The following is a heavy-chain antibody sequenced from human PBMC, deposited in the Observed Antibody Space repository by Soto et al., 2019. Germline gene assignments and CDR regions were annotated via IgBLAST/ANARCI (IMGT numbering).Heavy chain of an antibody. J-gene: IGHJ3*02. CDR2: MNPNRGNT. D-gene: IGHD2-2*01. Sequence: QVQLVQSGAEVKKPGASVKVSCKASGYTFTSYDINWVRQATGQGLEWMGWMNPNRGNTGYAQKYQGRVTMTRNTTISTAYMELSSLRSEDTAVYYCARATGGYDSYAFDIWGQGTLVTVSS. CDR3: ARATGGYDSYAFDI. V-gene: IGHV1-8*01. CDR1: GYTFTSYD.